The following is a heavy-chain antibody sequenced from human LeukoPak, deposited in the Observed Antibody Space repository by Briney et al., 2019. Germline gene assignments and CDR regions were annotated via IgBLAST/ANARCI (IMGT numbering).Heavy chain of an antibody. V-gene: IGHV3-15*07. CDR2: IKPKTDGETT. J-gene: IGHJ4*02. CDR3: ITPLPYSAQ. D-gene: IGHD2-21*01. CDR1: GFTFSNAY. Sequence: GGSLRLSCAASGFTFSNAYMNWVRQAPGKGLEWVGRIKPKTDGETTEYAAPVKGRFSIPRDDSKNMLYLQMNSLKTEDTAVYYCITPLPYSAQGGQGTLVTVSS.